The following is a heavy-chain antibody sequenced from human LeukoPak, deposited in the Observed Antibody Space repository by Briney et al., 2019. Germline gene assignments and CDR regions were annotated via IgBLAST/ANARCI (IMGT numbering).Heavy chain of an antibody. V-gene: IGHV4-34*01. J-gene: IGHJ5*02. CDR2: INHSGST. D-gene: IGHD3-22*01. CDR1: GGSFSGYY. CDR3: ARAHYYYDSSGYPNWFDP. Sequence: SETLSLTCAVYGGSFSGYYWSWIRQPPGKGLEWIGEINHSGSTNYNPSLKSRVTISVDTSKNQFSLKLSSVTAADTAVYYCARAHYYYDSSGYPNWFDPWGQGTLVTVSS.